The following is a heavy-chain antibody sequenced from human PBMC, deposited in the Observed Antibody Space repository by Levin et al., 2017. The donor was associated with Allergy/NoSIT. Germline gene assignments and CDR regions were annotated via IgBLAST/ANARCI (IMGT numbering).Heavy chain of an antibody. Sequence: PGGSLRLSCVASGFTFSSYAMSWVRLAPGKGLEWVSAISGYGDRIYYADSVKGRFTISRDNSQKTLYLQINSLRGEDTATYFCAKDYKAYSSCHGVWGQVTLLTVSS. CDR2: ISGYGDRI. D-gene: IGHD3-22*01. CDR1: GFTFSSYA. V-gene: IGHV3-23*01. J-gene: IGHJ4*02. CDR3: AKDYKAYSSCHGV.